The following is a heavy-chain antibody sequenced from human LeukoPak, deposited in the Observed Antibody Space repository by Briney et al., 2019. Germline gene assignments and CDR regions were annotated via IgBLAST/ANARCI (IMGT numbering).Heavy chain of an antibody. J-gene: IGHJ6*04. D-gene: IGHD3-10*02. CDR3: AELGITMIGGV. CDR2: ISYDGSIK. CDR1: GFTFSSYA. V-gene: IGHV3-30*04. Sequence: PGGSLRLSCAASGFTFSSYAMHWVRQAPGKGLEWVALISYDGSIKYYADSVKGRFTISRDNAKNSLYLQMNSLRAEDTAVYYCAELGITMIGGVWGKGTTVTISS.